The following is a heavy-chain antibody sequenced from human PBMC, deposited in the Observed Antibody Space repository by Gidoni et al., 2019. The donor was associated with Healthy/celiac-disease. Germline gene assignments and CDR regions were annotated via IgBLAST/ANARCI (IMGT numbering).Heavy chain of an antibody. V-gene: IGHV3-11*06. D-gene: IGHD1-26*01. CDR1: GFTFSDYY. CDR2: ISSSSSYT. J-gene: IGHJ4*02. CDR3: ARGGLDGSYYYFDY. Sequence: QVQLVESGGGLVKPGGSLRLSCSASGFTFSDYYMSWIRQAPGKGLEWVSYISSSSSYTNYADSVKGRFTISRDNAKNSLYLQMNSLRAEDTAVYYCARGGLDGSYYYFDYWGQGTLVTVSS.